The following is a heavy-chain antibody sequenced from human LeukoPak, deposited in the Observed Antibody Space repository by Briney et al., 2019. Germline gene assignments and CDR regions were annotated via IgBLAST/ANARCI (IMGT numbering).Heavy chain of an antibody. CDR1: QFNFSAYE. CDR2: LSSSGSNV. J-gene: IGHJ4*02. V-gene: IGHV3-48*03. CDR3: ARVPQWSDFFDC. Sequence: PGGSLRLACTASQFNFSAYEMNWVRQAPGKGLEWVSHLSSSGSNVYYADSVKGRFTISRDNDKNLVYLQMNSLRAEDTALYYCARVPQWSDFFDCWGQGTLVIVSS. D-gene: IGHD1-26*01.